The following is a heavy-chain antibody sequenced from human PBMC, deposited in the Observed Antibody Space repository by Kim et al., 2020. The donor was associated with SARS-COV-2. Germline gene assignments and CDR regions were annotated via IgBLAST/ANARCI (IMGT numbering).Heavy chain of an antibody. CDR2: YTSGRT. J-gene: IGHJ4*02. D-gene: IGHD3-16*02. Sequence: YTSGRTNYHSPLQSRVTMSVDMSKNQFFLKLSSVTAADTAVYYCASALGHWGQGTLVTVSS. CDR3: ASALGH. V-gene: IGHV4-4*07.